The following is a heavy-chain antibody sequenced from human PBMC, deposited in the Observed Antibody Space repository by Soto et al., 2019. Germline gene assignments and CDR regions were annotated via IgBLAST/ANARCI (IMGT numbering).Heavy chain of an antibody. CDR3: ASRSGYSSSWSRVGWLDP. CDR1: GGSISSSSYY. CDR2: IYYSGST. Sequence: ETLSLTCTVSGGSISSSSYYWGWIRQPPGKGLEWIGSIYYSGSTYYNPSLKSRVTISVDTSKNQFSLKLSSVTAADTAVYYCASRSGYSSSWSRVGWLDPWGQGTLVTVSS. J-gene: IGHJ5*02. D-gene: IGHD6-13*01. V-gene: IGHV4-39*01.